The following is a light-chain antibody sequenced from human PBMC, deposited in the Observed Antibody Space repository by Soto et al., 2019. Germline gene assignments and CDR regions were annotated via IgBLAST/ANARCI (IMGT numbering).Light chain of an antibody. CDR2: KTS. J-gene: IGKJ4*01. CDR3: QQYAGWPLT. V-gene: IGKV3-15*01. CDR1: QSIGTN. Sequence: EVVMTQSPATVSVSPGERTSLSCRASQSIGTNLGWYQQKTGQAPRLLISKTSTRATGVPARFSGSGSGTEFTLIISSLQSVDIAVYYCQQYAGWPLTFGGGTKVDIK.